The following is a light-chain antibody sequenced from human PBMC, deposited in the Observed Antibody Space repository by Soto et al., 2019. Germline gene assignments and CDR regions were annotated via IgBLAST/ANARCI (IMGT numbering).Light chain of an antibody. Sequence: EIVMTQSPATLSVSPGERATLSCRASQSVSSNLAWYQQKPGQAPRLLISGASTRATGIPARFSGSGSGTDFTLTISRLEPEDFAVYYCQQYDISPWTFGQGTKVDIK. CDR2: GAS. J-gene: IGKJ1*01. V-gene: IGKV3-15*01. CDR3: QQYDISPWT. CDR1: QSVSSN.